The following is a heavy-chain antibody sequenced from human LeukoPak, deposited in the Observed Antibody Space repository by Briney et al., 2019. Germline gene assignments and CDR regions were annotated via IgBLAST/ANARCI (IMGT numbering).Heavy chain of an antibody. D-gene: IGHD3-22*01. CDR2: ISYDGSNK. Sequence: GGSLRLSCAASGFTFSSYGMHWVRQAPGKGLEWVAVISYDGSNKYYADSVKGRFTISRDNSKNTLYLQMNSLRAEDTVVYYCARRENYYDSSGLYYFDYWGQGTLVTVSS. CDR3: ARRENYYDSSGLYYFDY. J-gene: IGHJ4*02. V-gene: IGHV3-30*19. CDR1: GFTFSSYG.